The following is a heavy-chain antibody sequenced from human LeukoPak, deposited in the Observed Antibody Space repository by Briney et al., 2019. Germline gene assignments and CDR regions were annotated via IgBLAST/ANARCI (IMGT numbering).Heavy chain of an antibody. D-gene: IGHD4-17*01. CDR3: ANYGDYQYFDY. J-gene: IGHJ4*02. CDR1: GFTFINYG. CDR2: ISYDGTNK. V-gene: IGHV3-30*18. Sequence: GGSLGLSCAASGFTFINYGMHWVRQAPGKGLEWVAVISYDGTNKYYADSVKGRFTISRDNSKNTLYLQMNSLKTDDTAVYYCANYGDYQYFDYWGQGTPVTVSS.